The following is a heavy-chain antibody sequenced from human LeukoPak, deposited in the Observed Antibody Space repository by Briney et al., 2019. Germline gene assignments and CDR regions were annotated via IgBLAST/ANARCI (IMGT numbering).Heavy chain of an antibody. CDR2: IWYDGSNK. D-gene: IGHD2-8*01. CDR3: AREGSDDGPYYFDY. Sequence: GGSLRLSCAASGFTFSSYGMHWVRQAPGKGPEWVAVIWYDGSNKYYADSVKGRFTISRDNSKNTLYLQMNSLRAEDTAVYYCAREGSDDGPYYFDYWGQGTLVTVSS. J-gene: IGHJ4*02. V-gene: IGHV3-33*01. CDR1: GFTFSSYG.